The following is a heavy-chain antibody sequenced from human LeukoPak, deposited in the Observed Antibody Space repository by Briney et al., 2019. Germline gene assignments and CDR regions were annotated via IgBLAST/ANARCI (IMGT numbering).Heavy chain of an antibody. V-gene: IGHV4-34*01. J-gene: IGHJ5*02. CDR1: GGSFSGYY. CDR3: ARGVRWFDP. CDR2: INHSGST. Sequence: SETLSLTCAVYGGSFSGYYWSWIRQPPGKGLEWIGEINHSGSTNYNPSLKSRVTISVDMSKNQFSLKLSSVTAADTAVYYCARGVRWFDPWGQGTLVTVSS. D-gene: IGHD6-6*01.